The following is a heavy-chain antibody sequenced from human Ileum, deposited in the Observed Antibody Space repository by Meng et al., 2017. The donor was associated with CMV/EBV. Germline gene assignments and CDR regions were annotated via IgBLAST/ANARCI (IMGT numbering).Heavy chain of an antibody. Sequence: GESLKISCAASGFTFSSYAMSWVRQAPGKGLEWVSTLSDNGNTFYADSVKGRFTIFRDNSKNTLYLQMNSLRGEDTALCYCAKGDCSSTSCPVYYYGMDVWGQGTMVTVSS. CDR2: LSDNGNT. CDR3: AKGDCSSTSCPVYYYGMDV. J-gene: IGHJ6*02. CDR1: GFTFSSYA. D-gene: IGHD2-2*01. V-gene: IGHV3-23*01.